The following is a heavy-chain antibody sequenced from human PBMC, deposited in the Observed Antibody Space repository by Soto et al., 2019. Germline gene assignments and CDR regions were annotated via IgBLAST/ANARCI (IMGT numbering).Heavy chain of an antibody. CDR2: IYPGDSDI. CDR1: GYSFTSYW. CDR3: GRRGSAVGATQSAFNV. D-gene: IGHD1-26*01. V-gene: IGHV5-51*01. J-gene: IGHJ3*01. Sequence: GESLKISCKGSGYSFTSYWIAWVRQVPGKGLELMGVIYPGDSDIRYSPSFQGQVTISADKSISTAYLQWSSLKASDTAMYYCGRRGSAVGATQSAFNVWGQRKMFTFSS.